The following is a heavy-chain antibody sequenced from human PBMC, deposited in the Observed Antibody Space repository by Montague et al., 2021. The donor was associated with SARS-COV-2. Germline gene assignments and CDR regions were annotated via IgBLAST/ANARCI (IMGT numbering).Heavy chain of an antibody. V-gene: IGHV3-30-3*01. D-gene: IGHD3-22*01. J-gene: IGHJ4*02. CDR1: GFTFSTQA. CDR3: ARDTSYDGSGYYYFDY. CDR2: ISFDGIKE. Sequence: SRRLSWSASGFTFSTQAMHWVRQTPGKGLEWVAAISFDGIKEHYADSVKGRFTVSRDNSENTLYLQMNILRAEDTALYYCARDTSYDGSGYYYFDYWGQGTLVTVSS.